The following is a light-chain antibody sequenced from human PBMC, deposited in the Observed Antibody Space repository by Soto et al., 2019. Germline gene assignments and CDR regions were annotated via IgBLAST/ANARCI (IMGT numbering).Light chain of an antibody. CDR2: GAS. CDR1: QSVRTN. Sequence: ETVMTQSPATLSVSPGERVTLSCRASQSVRTNLVWYQQSPGQPPRLLIYGASDRVAGVPDRFSGSGSGTDFTLTISGLQSEDCAVYYCQKLDYPPLTFGGGTKVEIK. V-gene: IGKV3-15*01. CDR3: QKLDYPPLT. J-gene: IGKJ4*01.